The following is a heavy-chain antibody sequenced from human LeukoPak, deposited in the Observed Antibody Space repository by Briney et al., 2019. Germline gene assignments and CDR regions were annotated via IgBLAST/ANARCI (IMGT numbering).Heavy chain of an antibody. V-gene: IGHV3-23*01. CDR2: INSGGST. CDR1: GFTFSTYA. D-gene: IGHD6-13*01. J-gene: IGHJ3*02. CDR3: AKDWPSEWQQLPDYDAFDI. Sequence: PGRTLRLSCAASGFTFSTYAMSWVRQAPGKRLEWVSAINSGGSTYYADSLKGRFTISRDNSKNTLYLQMNSLRADDTAVYYCAKDWPSEWQQLPDYDAFDIWGQGTMVTVSS.